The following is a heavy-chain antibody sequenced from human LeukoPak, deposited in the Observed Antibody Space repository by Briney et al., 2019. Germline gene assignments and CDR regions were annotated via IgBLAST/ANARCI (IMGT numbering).Heavy chain of an antibody. D-gene: IGHD3-3*01. Sequence: PGGSLRLSCAASGFTFRSYSMNRVRQAPGKGLEWVSSISSSSSYIYYADSVKGRFTISRDNAKNSLYLQMNSLRAEDTAVYYCARDAETYDWSGGYFDYWGRGTLVTVSS. CDR1: GFTFRSYS. CDR3: ARDAETYDWSGGYFDY. CDR2: ISSSSSYI. V-gene: IGHV3-21*01. J-gene: IGHJ4*02.